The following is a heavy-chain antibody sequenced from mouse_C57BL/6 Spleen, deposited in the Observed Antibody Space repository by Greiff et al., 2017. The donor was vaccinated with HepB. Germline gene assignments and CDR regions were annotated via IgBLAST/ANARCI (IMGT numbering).Heavy chain of an antibody. CDR2: IDPSDSYT. Sequence: VQLQQPGAELVKPGASVKLSCKASGYTFTSYWMQWVKQRPGQGLEWIGEIDPSDSYTNYNQKFKGKATLTVDTSSSTAYMQLSSLTSEDSAVYYCARYGTTVGYFDVWGTGTTVTVSS. CDR1: GYTFTSYW. J-gene: IGHJ1*03. D-gene: IGHD1-1*01. CDR3: ARYGTTVGYFDV. V-gene: IGHV1-50*01.